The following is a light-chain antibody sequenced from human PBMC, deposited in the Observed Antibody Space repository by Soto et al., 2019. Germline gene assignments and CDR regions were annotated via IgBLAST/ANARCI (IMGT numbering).Light chain of an antibody. CDR1: QSVSSSY. CDR3: QQYGSPGDLT. J-gene: IGKJ4*01. V-gene: IGKV3-20*01. Sequence: EIVLTQSPGTLSLSPGERATLSCRASQSVSSSYLAWYQQKPGQAPRLLIYGASSRATGIPDRFSGSGSGTDFTLTISRLEPEDFAVYYCQQYGSPGDLTFGGGTKVEIK. CDR2: GAS.